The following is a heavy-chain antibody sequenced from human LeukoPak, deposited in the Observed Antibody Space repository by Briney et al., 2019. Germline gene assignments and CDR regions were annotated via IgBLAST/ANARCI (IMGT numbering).Heavy chain of an antibody. Sequence: GGSLRLSCAASGFTFSSYAMSWVRQAPGKGLEWVSAISGSGGSTYYADSVKGRFTISRDNSKNTVYLQMNSLRGEDTAVFYCARDKGTFAFDIWGQGTMVTVSS. V-gene: IGHV3-23*01. D-gene: IGHD3-10*01. CDR1: GFTFSSYA. CDR3: ARDKGTFAFDI. J-gene: IGHJ3*02. CDR2: ISGSGGST.